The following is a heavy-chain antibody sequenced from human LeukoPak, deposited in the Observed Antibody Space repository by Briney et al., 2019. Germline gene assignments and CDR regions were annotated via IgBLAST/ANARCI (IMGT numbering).Heavy chain of an antibody. CDR3: ARQVRSPVVMFMDV. CDR2: VYYTGIT. J-gene: IGHJ6*03. V-gene: IGHV4-39*01. Sequence: SETLSLTCTVSGGSISSSTYNWGWIRQPPGKGLEWIGSVYYTGITYYNPSVESRVTISVDTSKNHFSLELNSVTAADTGVYFCARQVRSPVVMFMDVWGKGTTVIVSS. D-gene: IGHD3-22*01. CDR1: GGSISSSTYN.